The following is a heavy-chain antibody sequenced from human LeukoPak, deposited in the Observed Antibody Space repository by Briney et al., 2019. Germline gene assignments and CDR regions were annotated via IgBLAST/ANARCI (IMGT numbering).Heavy chain of an antibody. J-gene: IGHJ4*02. CDR3: AKDRGSHIAPPGTGY. V-gene: IGHV3-23*01. CDR1: GFTFSNYA. CDR2: ISGSDGST. D-gene: IGHD6-13*01. Sequence: GGCLRLSCAASGFTFSNYAMSWVRRAPGKGLEWVSAISGSDGSTYYADSVKGRFTISRDDSKNTLYLQMNSLRAEDTAVYYCAKDRGSHIAPPGTGYWGQGTRVTVSS.